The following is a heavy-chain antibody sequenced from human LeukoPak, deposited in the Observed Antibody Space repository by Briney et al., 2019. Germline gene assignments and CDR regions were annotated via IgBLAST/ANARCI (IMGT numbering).Heavy chain of an antibody. J-gene: IGHJ4*02. Sequence: GGSLRLSCAASGFSFSSYNMNWVRQAPGKGLEWVSYISADTNTIYYADSVRGRFTISRDNAKMSLYLQMNSLRADDTAVYYCARDQRTYYYNYWGQGTLVTVSS. CDR1: GFSFSSYN. CDR3: ARDQRTYYYNY. CDR2: ISADTNTI. D-gene: IGHD3/OR15-3a*01. V-gene: IGHV3-48*04.